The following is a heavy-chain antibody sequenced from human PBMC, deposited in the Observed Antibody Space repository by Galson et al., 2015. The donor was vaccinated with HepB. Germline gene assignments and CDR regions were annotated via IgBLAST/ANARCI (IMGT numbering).Heavy chain of an antibody. V-gene: IGHV4-34*01. CDR3: ARARRSYCSSTSCSKGRAFDI. J-gene: IGHJ3*02. Sequence: ETLSLTCAVYGGSFSGYYWSWIRQPPGKGLEWIGEVNHSGSTNYNPSLKSRVTISVDTSKNQFSLKLSSVTAADTAVYYCARARRSYCSSTSCSKGRAFDIWGQGTMVTVSS. CDR1: GGSFSGYY. D-gene: IGHD2-2*01. CDR2: VNHSGST.